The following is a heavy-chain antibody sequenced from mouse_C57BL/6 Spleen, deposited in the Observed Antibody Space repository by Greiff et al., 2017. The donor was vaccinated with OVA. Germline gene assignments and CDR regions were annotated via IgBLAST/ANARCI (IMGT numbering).Heavy chain of an antibody. CDR3: ARGDYDRYFDV. D-gene: IGHD2-4*01. J-gene: IGHJ1*03. V-gene: IGHV1-52*01. CDR1: GYTFTSYW. Sequence: QVQLQQPGAELVRPGSSVKLSCKASGYTFTSYWMHWVKQRPIQGLEWIGNIDPSDSETHYNQKFKDKATLTVDKSSSTAYMQLSCLTSEDSAVYYCARGDYDRYFDVWGTGTTVTVSS. CDR2: IDPSDSET.